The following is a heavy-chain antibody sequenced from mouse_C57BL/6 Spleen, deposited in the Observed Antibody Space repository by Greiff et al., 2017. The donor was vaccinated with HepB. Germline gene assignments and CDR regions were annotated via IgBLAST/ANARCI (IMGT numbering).Heavy chain of an antibody. J-gene: IGHJ4*01. CDR3: TRGRDYGSSLYYAMDY. D-gene: IGHD1-1*01. Sequence: EVKLVESGTVLARPGASVKMSCKTSGYTFTSYWMHWVKQRPGQGLEWIGAIYPGNSDTSYNQKFKGKAKLTAVTSASTAYMELSSLTNEDSAVYYCTRGRDYGSSLYYAMDYWGQGTSVTVSS. CDR1: GYTFTSYW. V-gene: IGHV1-5*01. CDR2: IYPGNSDT.